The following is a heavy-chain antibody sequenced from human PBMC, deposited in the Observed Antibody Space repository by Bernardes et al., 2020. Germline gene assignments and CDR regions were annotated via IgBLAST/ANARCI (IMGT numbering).Heavy chain of an antibody. V-gene: IGHV3-33*01. D-gene: IGHD3-22*01. CDR3: ARADYYDSSGPNAFDI. CDR1: GFTFSSYG. Sequence: GGSLRLSCAASGFTFSSYGMHWVRQAPGKGLEWVAVIWYDGSNKYYADSVKGRFTISRDNSKNTLYLQMNSLRAEDTAVYYCARADYYDSSGPNAFDIWGQGTMVTVSS. CDR2: IWYDGSNK. J-gene: IGHJ3*02.